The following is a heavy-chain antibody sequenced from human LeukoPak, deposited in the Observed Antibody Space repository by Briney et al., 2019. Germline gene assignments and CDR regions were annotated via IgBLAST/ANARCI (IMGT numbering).Heavy chain of an antibody. CDR1: GFTFSSYG. V-gene: IGHV3-30*02. CDR3: AKGGRRFLDYYFDY. D-gene: IGHD3-3*01. Sequence: GGSLRLSCAASGFTFSSYGMHWVRQASGKGLEWVAFIRYDGSNKYYADSVKGRFTISRDNSKNTLYLQMNSLRAEDTAVYYCAKGGRRFLDYYFDYWGQGTLVTVSS. J-gene: IGHJ4*02. CDR2: IRYDGSNK.